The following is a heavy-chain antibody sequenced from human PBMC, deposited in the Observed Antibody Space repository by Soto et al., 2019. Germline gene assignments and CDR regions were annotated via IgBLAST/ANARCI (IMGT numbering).Heavy chain of an antibody. J-gene: IGHJ4*02. CDR3: ARVPGHKNSRGDF. D-gene: IGHD1-7*01. V-gene: IGHV1-2*02. CDR1: GYTFTHYF. CDR2: INPKSGDT. Sequence: QVRLMQYGPEVRRPGASVTVSCKASGYTFTHYFIHWVRRAPGQGLEWMGYINPKSGDTHYSQTFRGRVSMTRDTWTDTANMGLSSFKSDDTAVYFCARVPGHKNSRGDFWGQGTPITVSS.